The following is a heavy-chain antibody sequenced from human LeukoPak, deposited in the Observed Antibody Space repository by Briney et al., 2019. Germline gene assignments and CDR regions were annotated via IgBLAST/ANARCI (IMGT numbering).Heavy chain of an antibody. J-gene: IGHJ4*02. CDR1: GGTFSSYA. Sequence: SVKVSCKASGGTFSSYAISWVPQAPGQGLEWMGRIIPILGIANYAQKFQGRVTITADKSTSTAYMELSSLRSEDTAVYYCARDLVGRYSYGTPADYWGQGTLVTVSS. CDR2: IIPILGIA. V-gene: IGHV1-69*04. D-gene: IGHD5-18*01. CDR3: ARDLVGRYSYGTPADY.